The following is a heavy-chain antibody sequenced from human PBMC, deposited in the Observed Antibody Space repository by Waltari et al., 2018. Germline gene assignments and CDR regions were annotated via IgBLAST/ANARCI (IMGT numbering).Heavy chain of an antibody. Sequence: QAQLQQCGARRLKPSETLCLPCAVDGGSFSGYYWRWIRERPGKGMEWIGEINHSGSTHYNPSLKSRVTISVDTSKNQFSLKLSSVTAADTAVYYCARYWVEDDAFDIWGQGTMVTVSS. D-gene: IGHD2-8*02. CDR2: INHSGST. V-gene: IGHV4-34*01. J-gene: IGHJ3*02. CDR3: ARYWVEDDAFDI. CDR1: GGSFSGYY.